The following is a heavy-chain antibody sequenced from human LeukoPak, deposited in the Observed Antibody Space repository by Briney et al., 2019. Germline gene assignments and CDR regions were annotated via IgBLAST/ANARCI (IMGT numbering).Heavy chain of an antibody. CDR2: IIPIFGTA. Sequence: SVKVSCKASGGTFSSYPISWVRQAPGQGLEWMGGIIPIFGTANYAQKFQGRVTITTDESTSTAYMELSSLRSEDTAVYYCGITAMGKRALGYWGQGTLVTVSS. CDR1: GGTFSSYP. V-gene: IGHV1-69*05. J-gene: IGHJ4*02. D-gene: IGHD5-18*01. CDR3: GITAMGKRALGY.